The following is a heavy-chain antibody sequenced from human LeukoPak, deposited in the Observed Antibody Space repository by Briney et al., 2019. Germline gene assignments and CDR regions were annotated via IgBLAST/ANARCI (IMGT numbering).Heavy chain of an antibody. CDR1: GATFSSYA. CDR2: IIPIYGTA. D-gene: IGHD3-9*01. CDR3: ARAEKYDILTGYARGPFDY. Sequence: ASVKVSYKASGATFSSYAISWGRQAPGQGPEWMGGIIPIYGTAKYAQKFQGRVTITADESTSTAYMELSSLRSEDTAVYYCARAEKYDILTGYARGPFDYWGQGTLVTVSS. V-gene: IGHV1-69*13. J-gene: IGHJ4*02.